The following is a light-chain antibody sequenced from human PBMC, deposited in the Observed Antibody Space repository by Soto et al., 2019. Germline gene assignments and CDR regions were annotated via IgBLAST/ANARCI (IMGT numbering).Light chain of an antibody. CDR1: SSDVGGYNY. V-gene: IGLV2-14*01. CDR3: SSYTSSSTL. CDR2: DVS. J-gene: IGLJ2*01. Sequence: QSALTQPASVSGSPGQSITISCTGTSSDVGGYNYVSWYQQHPGKAPKLVIYDVSNRPSGVSNRFSGSKSGNTASLTISGLQAEDEADYYCSSYTSSSTLFGGGTTLTVL.